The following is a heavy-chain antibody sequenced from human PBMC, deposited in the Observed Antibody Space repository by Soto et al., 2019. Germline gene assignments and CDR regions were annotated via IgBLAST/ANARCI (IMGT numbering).Heavy chain of an antibody. Sequence: SVKVSFKASGGTFSSYAISWVRQAPGQGLEWMGGIIPIFGTANYAQKFQGRVTITADESTSTAYMELSSLRSEDTAVYYCARKIAAAGNFDAFDIWGQGTMVTVSS. D-gene: IGHD6-13*01. CDR1: GGTFSSYA. V-gene: IGHV1-69*13. J-gene: IGHJ3*02. CDR2: IIPIFGTA. CDR3: ARKIAAAGNFDAFDI.